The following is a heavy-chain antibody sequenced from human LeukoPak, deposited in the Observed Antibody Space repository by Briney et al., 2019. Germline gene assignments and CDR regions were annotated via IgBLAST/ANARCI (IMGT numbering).Heavy chain of an antibody. CDR2: IKQDGSEK. D-gene: IGHD6-13*01. Sequence: PGGSLRLSCAASGFTFSSYWMSWVRQAPGKGLEWVANIKQDGSEKYYVDSVKGRFTISRDNAKNSLYLQMNSLRAEDTAVYYCARDGAAARTRYYYGMDVWGKGTTVTVSS. V-gene: IGHV3-7*03. J-gene: IGHJ6*04. CDR3: ARDGAAARTRYYYGMDV. CDR1: GFTFSSYW.